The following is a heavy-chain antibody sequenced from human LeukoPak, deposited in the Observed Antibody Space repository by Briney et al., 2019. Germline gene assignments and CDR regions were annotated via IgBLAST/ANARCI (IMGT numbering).Heavy chain of an antibody. CDR3: AKVPYCSGGSCYSYYFDY. CDR1: GFTFSSYE. D-gene: IGHD2-15*01. CDR2: ISGSGGST. J-gene: IGHJ4*02. V-gene: IGHV3-23*01. Sequence: GGSLRLSCAASGFTFSSYEMNWVRQAPGKGLEWVSAISGSGGSTYYADSVKGRFTISRDNSKNTLYLQMNSLRAEDTAVYYCAKVPYCSGGSCYSYYFDYWGQGTLVTVSS.